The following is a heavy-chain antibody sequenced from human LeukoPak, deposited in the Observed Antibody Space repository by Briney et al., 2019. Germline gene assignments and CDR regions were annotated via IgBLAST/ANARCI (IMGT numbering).Heavy chain of an antibody. V-gene: IGHV3-7*01. Sequence: TGGSLRLSCAAYGFSFSNSWRNWVRQAPGEGLEWVASTKPDGSQKYYVDSVKGRFLVSRDNVKDSLYLQMDSLRVDDTAVYYCARDRGYTSFDLWGQGTLVAVSS. D-gene: IGHD5-18*01. CDR1: GFSFSNSW. CDR3: ARDRGYTSFDL. J-gene: IGHJ4*02. CDR2: TKPDGSQK.